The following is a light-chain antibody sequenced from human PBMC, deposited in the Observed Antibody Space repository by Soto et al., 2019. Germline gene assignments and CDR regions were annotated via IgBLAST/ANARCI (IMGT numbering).Light chain of an antibody. CDR2: DAS. V-gene: IGKV1-5*01. J-gene: IGKJ4*01. CDR1: QSISSW. CDR3: QQYNSYSPLT. Sequence: DIQMTQSPSTLSASVGHRVTITCRASQSISSWLAWYQQKPGKAPKLLIYDASSLESEVPSRFSDSGSGTAFTLNISSLQPDDFGTYYCQQYNSYSPLTFGGGTKVEIK.